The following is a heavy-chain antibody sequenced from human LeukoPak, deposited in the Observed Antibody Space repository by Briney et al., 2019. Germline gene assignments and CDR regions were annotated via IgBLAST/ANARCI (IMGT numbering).Heavy chain of an antibody. CDR3: ARVYCGGDCYPKPNWFDP. J-gene: IGHJ5*02. CDR1: GYSFTSYW. V-gene: IGHV5-51*01. CDR2: VYPGDSDT. Sequence: GESLKISCKGSGYSFTSYWIGWVRQMPGKGLEWMGIVYPGDSDTRYSPSFQGQVTISADKSISTAYLQWSSLKASDTAMYYCARVYCGGDCYPKPNWFDPWGQGTLVTVSS. D-gene: IGHD2-21*02.